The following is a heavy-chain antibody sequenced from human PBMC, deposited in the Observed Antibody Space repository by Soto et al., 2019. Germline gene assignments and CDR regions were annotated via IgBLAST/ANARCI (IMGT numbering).Heavy chain of an antibody. CDR2: IGLGSSTK. J-gene: IGHJ3*01. V-gene: IGHV3-48*01. D-gene: IGHD3-16*01. Sequence: GVSLRLACPVSGFACRSYGMTLVRPSSGKELEWVSYIGLGSSTKYYADSVEGRFTISRDNAKNSLYLQMNSLRAEDTAVYYSARDQLYYNYFNGKPINVYDVFSPRSMV. CDR3: ARDQLYYNYFNGKPINVYDV. CDR1: GFACRSYG.